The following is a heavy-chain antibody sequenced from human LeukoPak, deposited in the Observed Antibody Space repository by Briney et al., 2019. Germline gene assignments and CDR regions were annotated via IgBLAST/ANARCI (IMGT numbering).Heavy chain of an antibody. CDR2: IYSGGST. V-gene: IGHV3-53*01. J-gene: IGHJ4*02. D-gene: IGHD3-9*01. Sequence: GGSLRLSCAASGFTVSSNYMSWVRQAPGKGPEWVSVIYSGGSTYYADSVKGRFTISRDNSKNTLYLQMNSLRAEDTAVYYCARVRYFDWILWGQGTLVTVSS. CDR3: ARVRYFDWIL. CDR1: GFTVSSNY.